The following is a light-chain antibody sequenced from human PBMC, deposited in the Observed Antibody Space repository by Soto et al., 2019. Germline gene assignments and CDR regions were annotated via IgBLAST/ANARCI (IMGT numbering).Light chain of an antibody. CDR1: SSDVGSYNL. Sequence: QSALTQPASVSGSPGQSITISCTGTSSDVGSYNLVSWYQQQPGKAPKLMIYEVSTRPSGVSNRFSGSKSGNTASLTISGLQAEDEADYYCCSYAGSSTLVFGGGTQLTVL. CDR3: CSYAGSSTLV. V-gene: IGLV2-23*02. J-gene: IGLJ2*01. CDR2: EVS.